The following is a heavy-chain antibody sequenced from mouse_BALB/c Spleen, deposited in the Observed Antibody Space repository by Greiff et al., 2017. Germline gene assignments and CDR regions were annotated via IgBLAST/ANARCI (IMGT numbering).Heavy chain of an antibody. D-gene: IGHD2-3*01. CDR1: GYTFTSYT. CDR3: ARGAYDGYCLDY. Sequence: QVHVKQSGAELARPGASVKMSCKASGYTFTSYTMHWVKQRPGQGLEWIGYINPSSGYTNYNQKFKDKATLTADKSSSTAYMQLSSLTSEDSAVYYCARGAYDGYCLDYWGQGTTLTVSS. J-gene: IGHJ2*01. CDR2: INPSSGYT. V-gene: IGHV1-4*01.